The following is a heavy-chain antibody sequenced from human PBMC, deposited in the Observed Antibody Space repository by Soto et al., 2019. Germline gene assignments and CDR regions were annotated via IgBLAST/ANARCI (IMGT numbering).Heavy chain of an antibody. J-gene: IGHJ5*02. CDR1: GYTFTRYD. Sequence: GAPVKVSCKASGYTFTRYDINWVRQATGQGLEWMGWMNPNSGNTGYAQKLQGRVTMTTDTSTSTAYMELRSLRSDDTAVYYCARVGGILTGYARFDPWGQGTLVTVSS. CDR3: ARVGGILTGYARFDP. CDR2: MNPNSGNT. V-gene: IGHV1-8*01. D-gene: IGHD3-9*01.